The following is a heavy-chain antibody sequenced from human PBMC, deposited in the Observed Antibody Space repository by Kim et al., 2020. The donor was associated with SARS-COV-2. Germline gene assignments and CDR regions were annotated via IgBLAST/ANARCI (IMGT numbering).Heavy chain of an antibody. CDR2: INHSGST. CDR1: GGSFSGYY. J-gene: IGHJ6*02. D-gene: IGHD2-15*01. CDR3: ARELRVAAWTYYYYYGMDV. V-gene: IGHV4-34*01. Sequence: SETLSLTCAVYGGSFSGYYWSWIRQPPGKGLEWIGEINHSGSTNYNPSLKSRVTISVDTSKNQFSLKLSSVTAADTAVYYCARELRVAAWTYYYYYGMDVWGQGTTVTVSS.